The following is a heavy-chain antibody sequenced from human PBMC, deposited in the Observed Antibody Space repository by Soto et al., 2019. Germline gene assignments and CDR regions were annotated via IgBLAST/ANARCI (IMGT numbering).Heavy chain of an antibody. CDR3: AVPSYSSSWYPDEGFGMDV. Sequence: ASLKVSCKSSGYTFTSYGSSWVRQAHGQGLEWMGWISAYNGNTNYAQKLQGRVTMTTDTSTSTAYMELRSLRSDDTAVYYCAVPSYSSSWYPDEGFGMDVWGQGTTVTVS. V-gene: IGHV1-18*04. CDR2: ISAYNGNT. J-gene: IGHJ6*02. D-gene: IGHD6-13*01. CDR1: GYTFTSYG.